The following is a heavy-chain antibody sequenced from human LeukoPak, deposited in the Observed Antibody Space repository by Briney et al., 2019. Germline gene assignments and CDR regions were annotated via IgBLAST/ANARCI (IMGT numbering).Heavy chain of an antibody. CDR3: AKDSKWLAYYFDY. CDR2: ISYDGSNK. D-gene: IGHD6-19*01. J-gene: IGHJ4*02. Sequence: GGSLRLSCAASGFTFSSYGMHWVRQAPGKGLKWVAVISYDGSNKYYADSVKGRFTISRDNSKNTLYLQMNSLRAEDTAVYYCAKDSKWLAYYFDYWGQGTLVTVSS. CDR1: GFTFSSYG. V-gene: IGHV3-30*18.